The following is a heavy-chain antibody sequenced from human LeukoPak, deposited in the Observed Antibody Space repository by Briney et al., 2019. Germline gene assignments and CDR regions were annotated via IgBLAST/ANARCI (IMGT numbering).Heavy chain of an antibody. V-gene: IGHV5-51*01. CDR2: IYPGDSDT. CDR1: GYSFTSYW. D-gene: IGHD3-22*01. Sequence: GESLKISCKGSGYSFTSYWIGWVRQMPGKGLEWMGIIYPGDSDTRYSPPFQGQVTISADKSISTAYLQWSSLKASDTAMYYCASGGDSSGYYVDYFDYWGQGTLVTVSS. J-gene: IGHJ4*02. CDR3: ASGGDSSGYYVDYFDY.